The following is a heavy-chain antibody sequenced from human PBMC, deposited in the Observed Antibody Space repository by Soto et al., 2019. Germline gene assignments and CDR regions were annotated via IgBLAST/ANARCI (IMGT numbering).Heavy chain of an antibody. V-gene: IGHV4-4*02. D-gene: IGHD3-9*01. CDR2: IYHSGST. CDR1: GGSISSSYW. J-gene: IGHJ6*02. CDR3: ARVQSASYYYYGMDV. Sequence: QVPLQESGPGLVKPSGTLSLTCAVSGGSISSSYWWSWVRQPPGKGLEWIGEIYHSGSTNYNPSLKSRVTISVAKSKNQFSLKLSSVTAADTAVYYCARVQSASYYYYGMDVWGQGTTVTVSS.